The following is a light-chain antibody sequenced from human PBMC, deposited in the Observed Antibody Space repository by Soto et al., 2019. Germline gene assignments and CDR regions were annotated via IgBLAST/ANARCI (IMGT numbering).Light chain of an antibody. V-gene: IGLV2-11*01. CDR2: DVT. J-gene: IGLJ1*01. Sequence: QSALTQPRSVSGSPGQSVTISCTGTSSDVGGYNYVSWYEQHPVKDPKLMIYDVTKRPSGDPDRFSGSKSGNTASLTISGLQAEYEADYYCCSYAGSYTWVFGSGTKLTVL. CDR1: SSDVGGYNY. CDR3: CSYAGSYTWV.